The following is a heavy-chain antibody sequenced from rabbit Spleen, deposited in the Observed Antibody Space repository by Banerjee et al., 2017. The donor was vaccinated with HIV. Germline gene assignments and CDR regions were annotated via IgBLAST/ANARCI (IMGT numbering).Heavy chain of an antibody. CDR2: IDPIFGIA. Sequence: QQQLVESGGGLVQPEGSLTLTCKASGFSFSDRDVMCWVRQAPGKGLEWIGDIDPIFGIAVYASGVSGRFTISSHNAQNTLYLQLNSLTAADTATYFCVREVAGRFGLWGPGTLVTVS. CDR1: GFSFSDRDV. CDR3: VREVAGRFGL. D-gene: IGHD4-1*01. J-gene: IGHJ4*01. V-gene: IGHV1S47*01.